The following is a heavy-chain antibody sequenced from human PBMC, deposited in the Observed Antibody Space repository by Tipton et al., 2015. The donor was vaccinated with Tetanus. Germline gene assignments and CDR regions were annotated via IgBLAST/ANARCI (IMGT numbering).Heavy chain of an antibody. Sequence: SLRLSCAASGFTFSSYAMSWVRQAPGKGLEWVSAISGSGGSTYYADSVKGRFTISRDNSKNTLYLQMNSLRAEDTAVYYCAKDLSVAVAGTVNFQHWGQGTLVTASS. D-gene: IGHD6-19*01. CDR1: GFTFSSYA. V-gene: IGHV3-23*01. CDR2: ISGSGGST. J-gene: IGHJ1*01. CDR3: AKDLSVAVAGTVNFQH.